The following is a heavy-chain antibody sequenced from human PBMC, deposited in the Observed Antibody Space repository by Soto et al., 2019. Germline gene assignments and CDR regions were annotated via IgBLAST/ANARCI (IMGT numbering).Heavy chain of an antibody. CDR2: IVVGSGNT. CDR1: GFTFTSSS. J-gene: IGHJ4*02. CDR3: AALGTDNSGYFPDN. Sequence: SVKVSFKASGFTFTSSSVQWVRQARGQRLEWIGWIVVGSGNTNYAQKFQKRVTITRDMSTSTAYMYLSSLRSEDTAVYYCAALGTDNSGYFPDNWGQGTLVTVSS. D-gene: IGHD3-22*01. V-gene: IGHV1-58*01.